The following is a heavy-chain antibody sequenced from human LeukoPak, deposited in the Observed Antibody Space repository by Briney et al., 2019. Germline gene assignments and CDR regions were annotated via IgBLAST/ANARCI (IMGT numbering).Heavy chain of an antibody. CDR2: IYYSGST. V-gene: IGHV4-31*03. J-gene: IGHJ3*02. D-gene: IGHD3-22*01. CDR1: GGSISSGGYY. Sequence: PSETLSLTCTVSGGSISSGGYYWSWIRQHPGKGLEWIGYIYYSGSTYYNPSLKSRVTISVDTSKNQFSLKLSSVTAADTAVYYCAKAKTMTHDAFDIWGQGTMVTVSS. CDR3: AKAKTMTHDAFDI.